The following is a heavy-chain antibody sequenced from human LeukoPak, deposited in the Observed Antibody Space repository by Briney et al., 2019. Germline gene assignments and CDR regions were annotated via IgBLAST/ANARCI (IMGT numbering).Heavy chain of an antibody. V-gene: IGHV4-4*07. CDR3: ARSPVVIYNYFDY. CDR2: IYSSGST. J-gene: IGHJ4*02. Sequence: SETLSLTCTVPGGSISSYYWSWIRQPAGQGLEWIGRIYSSGSTNYNPSFESRVTMSVDTSRSQFSLRLSSVTAADTAVYYCARSPVVIYNYFDYWGQGTLVTVSS. CDR1: GGSISSYY. D-gene: IGHD2/OR15-2a*01.